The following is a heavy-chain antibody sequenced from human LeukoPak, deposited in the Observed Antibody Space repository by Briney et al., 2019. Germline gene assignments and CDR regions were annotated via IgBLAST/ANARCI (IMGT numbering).Heavy chain of an antibody. D-gene: IGHD6-6*01. J-gene: IGHJ4*02. CDR1: GFVFSTYW. CDR2: IKQDGSEK. CDR3: AKVHSSSLAY. Sequence: GGSLRLSCAASGFVFSTYWMMWARQAPGKGLEWVANIKQDGSEKYYVDSLKGRFTVSRDNAKNSLYLQINSLRAEDTAVYYCAKVHSSSLAYWGQGTLVTVSS. V-gene: IGHV3-7*03.